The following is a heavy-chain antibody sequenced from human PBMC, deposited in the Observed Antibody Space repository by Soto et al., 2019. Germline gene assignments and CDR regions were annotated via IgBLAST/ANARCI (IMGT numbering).Heavy chain of an antibody. CDR1: GYTFTSYA. Sequence: GASVKVSCKASGYTFTSYAMHWVRQAPGQRLEWMGWINAGNGNTKYSQKFQGRVTITRDTSASTAYRELSSLRSEDTAVYYCARDRGYSYGYNGGQGTLVTVSS. CDR3: ARDRGYSYGYN. D-gene: IGHD5-18*01. J-gene: IGHJ4*02. CDR2: INAGNGNT. V-gene: IGHV1-3*01.